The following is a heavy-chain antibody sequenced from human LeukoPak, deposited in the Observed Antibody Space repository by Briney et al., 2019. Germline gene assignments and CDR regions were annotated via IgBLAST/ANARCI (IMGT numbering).Heavy chain of an antibody. V-gene: IGHV4-61*01. Sequence: KSSETLSLTCTVSGGSVCSGSYCWSWLRQPPGKGLEWIGYIYYSGSTNYNPSLKSRVTISVDTSKNQFSLKLSSVTAADTAVYYCAREGISDNSVYRYGALDIWGQGTMVTVSS. CDR1: GGSVCSGSYC. D-gene: IGHD3-22*01. CDR3: AREGISDNSVYRYGALDI. J-gene: IGHJ3*02. CDR2: IYYSGST.